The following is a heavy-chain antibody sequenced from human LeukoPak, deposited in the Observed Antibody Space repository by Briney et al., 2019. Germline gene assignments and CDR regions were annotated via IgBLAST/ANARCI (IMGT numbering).Heavy chain of an antibody. CDR3: ARAYDFWSGYYNY. CDR2: ISNNGGST. J-gene: IGHJ4*02. D-gene: IGHD3-3*01. V-gene: IGHV3-64*01. CDR1: GFTFSSYA. Sequence: PGGSLRLSCAASGFTFSSYAMHWVRQAPGKGLEYVSAISNNGGSTYYANSVKGRFTTSRDNSKNTLYLQMGSLRAEDMAVYYCARAYDFWSGYYNYWGQGTLVTVSS.